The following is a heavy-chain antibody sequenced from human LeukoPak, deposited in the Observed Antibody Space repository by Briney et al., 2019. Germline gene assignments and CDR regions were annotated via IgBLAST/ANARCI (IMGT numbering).Heavy chain of an antibody. CDR2: IRQDGNEK. CDR3: ARDGTAPGLYFDL. V-gene: IGHV3-7*01. D-gene: IGHD6-13*01. CDR1: GFTFTSYW. J-gene: IGHJ4*01. Sequence: GGSLRLSCAVSGFTFTSYWMNWVRQAPGKGLEWVASIRQDGNEKSYVDSVKGRFTISRHNTKNSLYLQMSSLRAEDTAVYYCARDGTAPGLYFDLWGQGTLVTVSS.